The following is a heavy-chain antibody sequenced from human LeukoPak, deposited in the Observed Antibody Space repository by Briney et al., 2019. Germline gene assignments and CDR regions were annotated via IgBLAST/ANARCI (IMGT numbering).Heavy chain of an antibody. CDR3: ARRSGGTTTVNDGFEV. D-gene: IGHD4-17*01. J-gene: IGHJ3*01. CDR1: GYTFTDYY. CDR2: INPNNGGI. Sequence: ASVKDSCKASGYTFTDYYIQWVRQAPGQGLEWLGWINPNNGGIKYAQKFQGRVTVTRDTSISTAYMELNDLRSDDTAVYYCARRSGGTTTVNDGFEVWGQGTMVTVSS. V-gene: IGHV1-2*02.